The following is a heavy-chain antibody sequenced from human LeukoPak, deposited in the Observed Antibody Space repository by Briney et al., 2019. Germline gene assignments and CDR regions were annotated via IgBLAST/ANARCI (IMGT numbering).Heavy chain of an antibody. D-gene: IGHD1-26*01. CDR3: ARAGASGSYPNWFDP. CDR2: ISAYNGNT. V-gene: IGHV1-18*01. J-gene: IGHJ5*02. CDR1: GYTFTSYG. Sequence: ASVKVSCKASGYTFTSYGISWVRQAPGQGLEWMGWISAYNGNTNYAQKLQGRVTMTTDTSTSTAYMELRSLRSDDTAVYYCARAGASGSYPNWFDPWGQGTLVTVSS.